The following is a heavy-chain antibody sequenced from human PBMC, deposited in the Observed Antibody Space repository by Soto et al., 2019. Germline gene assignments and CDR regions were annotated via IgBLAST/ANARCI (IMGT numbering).Heavy chain of an antibody. D-gene: IGHD2-15*01. Sequence: ASVKVSCKASGYTFTSYGISWVRQAPGQGLEWMGWISAYNGNTNYAQKLQGRVTMTTDTSTSTAYMELRSLRSDDTAVYYCARRTGVDYYYYYMDVWGKGTXVTVSS. CDR1: GYTFTSYG. CDR2: ISAYNGNT. CDR3: ARRTGVDYYYYYMDV. J-gene: IGHJ6*03. V-gene: IGHV1-18*01.